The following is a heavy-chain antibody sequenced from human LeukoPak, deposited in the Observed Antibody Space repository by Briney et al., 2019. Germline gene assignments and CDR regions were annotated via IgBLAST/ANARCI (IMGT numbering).Heavy chain of an antibody. CDR2: FDPEDGET. CDR1: GYTLTELS. V-gene: IGHV1-24*01. J-gene: IGHJ4*02. Sequence: ASVKVSCKVSGYTLTELSMHWVRQAPGKGLEWMGGFDPEDGETIYAQKFQGRVTMTRDTSTSTVYMELSSLRSEDTAVYYCASLTGKDFDYWGQGTLVTVSS. D-gene: IGHD1-1*01. CDR3: ASLTGKDFDY.